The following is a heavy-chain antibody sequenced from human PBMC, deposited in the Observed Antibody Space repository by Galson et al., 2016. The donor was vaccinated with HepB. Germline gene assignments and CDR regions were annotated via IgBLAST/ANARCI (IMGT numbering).Heavy chain of an antibody. Sequence: SLRLSCAASGFTFSTYGMSWVRQAPGKGLEWVSSISTSGGSTYYTDSVRGRFTISRDNSRNTLYLQLNNVRADDTATYYCAKIIACRSNSNIGKNRCVGYFDYWGHETLVTVSS. CDR3: AKIIACRSNSNIGKNRCVGYFDY. CDR2: ISTSGGST. CDR1: GFTFSTYG. D-gene: IGHD1-1*01. V-gene: IGHV3-23*01. J-gene: IGHJ4*01.